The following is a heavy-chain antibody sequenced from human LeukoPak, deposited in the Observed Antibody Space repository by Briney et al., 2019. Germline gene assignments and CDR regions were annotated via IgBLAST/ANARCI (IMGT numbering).Heavy chain of an antibody. D-gene: IGHD3-3*01. Sequence: SVKVSCKASGGTFSSYAISWVRQAPGQGLEWMGGIIPIFGTANYAQKFQGRVTITTDESTSTAYMELSSLRSEDTAVYSCARAVGGATIFGVVIDEGYDYWGQGTLVTVSS. V-gene: IGHV1-69*05. CDR1: GGTFSSYA. J-gene: IGHJ4*02. CDR3: ARAVGGATIFGVVIDEGYDY. CDR2: IIPIFGTA.